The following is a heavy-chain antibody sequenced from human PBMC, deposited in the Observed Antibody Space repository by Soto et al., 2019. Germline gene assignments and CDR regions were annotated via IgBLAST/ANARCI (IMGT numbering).Heavy chain of an antibody. J-gene: IGHJ6*02. CDR2: IYYSGST. CDR1: GGSISSSSYY. Sequence: SETLSLTCTVSGGSISSSSYYWGWIRQPPGKGLEWIGSIYYSGSTYYNPSLKSRVTISVDTSKNQFSLKLSSVTAADTAVYYCASGRFGELFRDYYYYGMDVWGQGTTVTV. V-gene: IGHV4-39*01. CDR3: ASGRFGELFRDYYYYGMDV. D-gene: IGHD3-10*01.